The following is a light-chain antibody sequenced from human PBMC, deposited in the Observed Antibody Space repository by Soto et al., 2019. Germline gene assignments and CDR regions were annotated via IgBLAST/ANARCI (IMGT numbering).Light chain of an antibody. CDR1: QTVTNY. J-gene: IGKJ4*01. V-gene: IGKV1-39*01. CDR3: QQSYTTRPLT. CDR2: ADS. Sequence: IQLTQSTSSLSASVGDRVTITCRASQTVTNYLHWYQQKPRKAPKLLIYADSNLQSGVPSRFGASGSGTDFTLTISGLQPEDFATYYCQQSYTTRPLTFGGGTKVESK.